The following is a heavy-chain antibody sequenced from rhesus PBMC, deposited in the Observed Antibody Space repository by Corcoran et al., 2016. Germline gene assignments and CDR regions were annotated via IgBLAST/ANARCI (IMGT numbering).Heavy chain of an antibody. Sequence: QVPLQESGPGLVKPSETLSLPCAVSGSSLRSGYGWSWIRQPPGKGLGGIGYSGGSSVSTNYNPSLKSRVTISKDTSKNQFSLKLSSVTAADTAGYYCARVNIGTGYFPFDYWGQGALVTVSS. D-gene: IGHD3-3*01. J-gene: IGHJ4*01. V-gene: IGHV4-127*01. CDR3: ARVNIGTGYFPFDY. CDR2: SGGSSVST. CDR1: GSSLRSGYG.